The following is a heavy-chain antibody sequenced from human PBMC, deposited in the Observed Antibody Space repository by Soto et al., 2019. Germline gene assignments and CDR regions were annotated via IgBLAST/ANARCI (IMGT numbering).Heavy chain of an antibody. CDR1: GYSFSNFW. Sequence: PGESLKISCQASGYSFSNFWIAWVRQMPGEGLEWLCIIYPDDSDTRYSPSFLGQVTISAEKSIKTTYLQWSSLKASDTAIYFCASSVLVTSTMNYFDLWGQGTLVTVSS. J-gene: IGHJ4*02. CDR3: ASSVLVTSTMNYFDL. V-gene: IGHV5-51*01. CDR2: IYPDDSDT. D-gene: IGHD2-8*02.